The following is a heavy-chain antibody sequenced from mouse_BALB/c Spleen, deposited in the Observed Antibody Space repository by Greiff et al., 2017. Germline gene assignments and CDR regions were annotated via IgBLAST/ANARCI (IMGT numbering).Heavy chain of an antibody. CDR2: IRSKSNNYAT. CDR3: VRHPDYYGSSWGFAY. Sequence: EVQLVESGGGLVQPKGSLKLSCAASGFTFNTYAMNWVRQAPGKGLEWVARIRSKSNNYATYYADSVKDRFTISRDDSQSMLYLQMNNLKTEDTAMYYCVRHPDYYGSSWGFAYWGQGTLVTVSA. D-gene: IGHD1-1*01. J-gene: IGHJ3*01. CDR1: GFTFNTYA. V-gene: IGHV10-1*02.